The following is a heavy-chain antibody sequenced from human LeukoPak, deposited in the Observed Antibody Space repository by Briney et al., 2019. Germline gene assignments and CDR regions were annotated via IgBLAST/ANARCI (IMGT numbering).Heavy chain of an antibody. Sequence: GGSLRLSCAASGFTFSSYWMSWVRQAPGKGLEWVANIKQDGSEKYYVDSVKGRFTISRDNAKNSLYLQMNSLRAEDTAVYYCARKLHSPLLWFGEGNFDYWGQGTLVTVSS. V-gene: IGHV3-7*01. CDR2: IKQDGSEK. D-gene: IGHD3-10*01. CDR1: GFTFSSYW. CDR3: ARKLHSPLLWFGEGNFDY. J-gene: IGHJ4*02.